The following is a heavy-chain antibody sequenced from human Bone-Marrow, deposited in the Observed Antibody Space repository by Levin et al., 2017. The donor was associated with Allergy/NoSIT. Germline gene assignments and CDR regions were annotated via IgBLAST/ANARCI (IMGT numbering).Heavy chain of an antibody. D-gene: IGHD2-2*01. J-gene: IGHJ4*02. Sequence: GESLKISCAASGFTFSSYSMNWVRQAPGKGLEWVSSISSSSNCIHYADSVQGRFTISRDNAKNSLYLQMNSLRAEDTAVYYCARDSLYCSSTSGYFDYWGQGTLVTVSS. CDR1: GFTFSSYS. V-gene: IGHV3-21*01. CDR2: ISSSSNCI. CDR3: ARDSLYCSSTSGYFDY.